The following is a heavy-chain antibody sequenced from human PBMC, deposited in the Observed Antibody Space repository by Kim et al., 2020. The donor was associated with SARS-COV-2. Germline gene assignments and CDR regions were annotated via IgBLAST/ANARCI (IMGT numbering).Heavy chain of an antibody. D-gene: IGHD3-22*01. Sequence: SETLSLTCTVSGGSISSSSYYWGWIRQPPGKGLEWIGSIYYSGSTYYNPSLKSRVTISVDTSKNQFSLKLSSVTAADTAVYYCARRLITMIVVGGFDLWGRGTLVTVSS. J-gene: IGHJ2*01. CDR1: GGSISSSSYY. V-gene: IGHV4-39*01. CDR3: ARRLITMIVVGGFDL. CDR2: IYYSGST.